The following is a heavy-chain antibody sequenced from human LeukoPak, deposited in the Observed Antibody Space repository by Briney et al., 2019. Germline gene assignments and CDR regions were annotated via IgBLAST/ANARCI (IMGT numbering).Heavy chain of an antibody. CDR2: INAGNGNT. J-gene: IGHJ4*02. Sequence: ASVKVSCKASGYTFTSYAMHWVRQAPGKGLKGMGWINAGNGNTKYSQKFQGRVTITRDTSASTAYMELSSLRSEDTAVYYCACSVTTQFQGDYWGQGTLVTASS. V-gene: IGHV1-3*01. CDR1: GYTFTSYA. D-gene: IGHD4-17*01. CDR3: ACSVTTQFQGDY.